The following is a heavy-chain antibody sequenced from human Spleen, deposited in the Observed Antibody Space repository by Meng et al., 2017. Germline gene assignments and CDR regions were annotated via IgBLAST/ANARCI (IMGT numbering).Heavy chain of an antibody. CDR2: INHSGST. J-gene: IGHJ4*02. CDR1: GGSFSDYY. V-gene: IGHV4-34*01. CDR3: ARGPTTMAHDFDY. Sequence: VQAQQVSAGLLKPSETLSLTCVVSGGSFSDYYWSWIRQPPGKGLEWIGEINHSGSTNYNPSLESRATISVDTSQNNLSLKLSSVTAADSAVYYCARGPTTMAHDFDYWGQGTLVTVSS. D-gene: IGHD4-11*01.